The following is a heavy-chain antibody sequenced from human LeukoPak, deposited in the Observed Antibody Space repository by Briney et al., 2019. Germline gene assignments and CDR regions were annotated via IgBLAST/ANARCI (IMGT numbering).Heavy chain of an antibody. CDR2: IWYDGSNK. Sequence: GRSLRLSCAASGFTFSSYGMHWVRQAPGKGLEWVAVIWYDGSNKYYADSVKGRFTISRDNSKNTLYLQMNSLRAEDTAVYYCAKAGAGIAVAGPFDYWGQGTLVTVSS. J-gene: IGHJ4*02. CDR3: AKAGAGIAVAGPFDY. CDR1: GFTFSSYG. V-gene: IGHV3-33*06. D-gene: IGHD6-19*01.